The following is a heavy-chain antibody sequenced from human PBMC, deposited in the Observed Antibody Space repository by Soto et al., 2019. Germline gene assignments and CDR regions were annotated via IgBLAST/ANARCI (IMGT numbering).Heavy chain of an antibody. J-gene: IGHJ5*02. V-gene: IGHV4-59*01. D-gene: IGHD5-12*01. CDR2: IYYSGST. CDR3: ARYDSGYVGWFDP. Sequence: SETLSLTCTVSGGSISSYYWSWIRQPPGKGLERIGYIYYSGSTNYNPSLKSRVTISVDTSKNQFSLKLSSVTAADTAVYYCARYDSGYVGWFDPWGQGTLVTVSS. CDR1: GGSISSYY.